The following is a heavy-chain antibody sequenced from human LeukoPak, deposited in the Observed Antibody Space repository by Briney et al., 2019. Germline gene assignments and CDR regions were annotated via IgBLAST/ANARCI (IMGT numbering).Heavy chain of an antibody. D-gene: IGHD3-10*01. J-gene: IGHJ5*02. CDR1: GYTFTSYG. CDR2: ICAYNGNT. Sequence: GASVKVSCKASGYTFTSYGISWVRQAPGQGLEWMGWICAYNGNTNYAQKLQGRVTMTTDTSTSTAYMELRSLRSDDTAVYYCARDLGITMVRGVLDPWGQGTLVTVSS. V-gene: IGHV1-18*01. CDR3: ARDLGITMVRGVLDP.